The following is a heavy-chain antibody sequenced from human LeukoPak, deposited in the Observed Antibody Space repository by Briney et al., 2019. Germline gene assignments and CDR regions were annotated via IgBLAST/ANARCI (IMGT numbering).Heavy chain of an antibody. CDR2: IHSDGSGR. V-gene: IGHV3-74*01. D-gene: IGHD1-14*01. Sequence: PAGSLSPSSAPSKFTLTRLSVHCVRQAPGQGLVWGSRIHSDGSGRSHADFVKGRFTISRDIAKNSLYLQMNSLRAEDTAVYYCARGRYYDMDVWGQGTTVTVSS. CDR1: KFTLTRLS. J-gene: IGHJ6*02. CDR3: ARGRYYDMDV.